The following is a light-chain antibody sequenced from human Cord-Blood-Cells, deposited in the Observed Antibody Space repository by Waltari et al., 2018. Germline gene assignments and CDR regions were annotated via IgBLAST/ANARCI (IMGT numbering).Light chain of an antibody. CDR1: QSLLHSNGYNY. CDR2: LGS. CDR3: MQALQTPPTWT. J-gene: IGKJ1*01. V-gene: IGKV2-28*01. Sequence: DIVMTQSPLSLPVTPGEPASISCRSSQSLLHSNGYNYLDWYLQKPGQSPQLLIYLGSNRASGVPDRFSGSGSGTVFTLKISRLEAEDVGVYYCMQALQTPPTWTFGQGTKVEIK.